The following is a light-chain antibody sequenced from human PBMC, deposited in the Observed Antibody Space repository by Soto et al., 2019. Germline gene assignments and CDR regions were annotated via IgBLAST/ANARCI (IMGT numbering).Light chain of an antibody. CDR2: EAS. CDR1: SSDVGGYNY. Sequence: QSALTQPASVSGSPGQSITISCTATSSDVGGYNYVSWYQQHPGKAPKLMIYEASHRPSGVSNRFSGSKSGSTASLTISGLQAEDEADYYCSSYTSSSTVVFGGGTKLTVL. V-gene: IGLV2-14*01. J-gene: IGLJ2*01. CDR3: SSYTSSSTVV.